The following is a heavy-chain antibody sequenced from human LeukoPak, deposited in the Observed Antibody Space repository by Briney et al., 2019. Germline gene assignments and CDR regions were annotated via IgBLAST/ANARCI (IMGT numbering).Heavy chain of an antibody. D-gene: IGHD6-6*01. J-gene: IGHJ6*03. V-gene: IGHV1-8*03. CDR3: AGALFRAARPRGKYYYYYYMDV. CDR1: GYTFTSYD. Sequence: ASVKVSCKASGYTFTSYDINWVRQATGQGLEWMGWMNPNSGNTGYAQKFQGRVTITRNTSISTAYMELSSLRSEDTAVYYCAGALFRAARPRGKYYYYYYMDVWGKGTTVTVSS. CDR2: MNPNSGNT.